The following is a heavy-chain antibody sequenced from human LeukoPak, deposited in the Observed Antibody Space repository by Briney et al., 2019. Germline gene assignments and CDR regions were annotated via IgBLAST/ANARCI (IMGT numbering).Heavy chain of an antibody. CDR1: GFTVSSTY. V-gene: IGHV3-66*01. Sequence: GGSLRLSCAVSGFTVSSTYMSWVRQAPGKGLEWVSVLYSGGNTYYADSVKGRFTISRDSSKNTLYLQMNSLRAEDTAVYYCAKFIDSGTNDWFDPWGQGTLVTVSS. J-gene: IGHJ5*02. D-gene: IGHD1-7*01. CDR2: LYSGGNT. CDR3: AKFIDSGTNDWFDP.